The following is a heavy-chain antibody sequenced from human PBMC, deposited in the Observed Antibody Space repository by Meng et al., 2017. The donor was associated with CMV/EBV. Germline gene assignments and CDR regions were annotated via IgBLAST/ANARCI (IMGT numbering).Heavy chain of an antibody. CDR1: GFTFSSYE. J-gene: IGHJ4*02. V-gene: IGHV3-48*03. CDR3: ACWGGVVPADY. CDR2: ISSSGSTI. D-gene: IGHD2-2*01. Sequence: GGSLRLSCAASGFTFSSYEMNWVRQAPGKGLEWVSYISSSGSTIYYADSVKGRFTISRDNAKNSLYLQMNSLRAEDTAVYYCACWGGVVPADYWGQGTLVTVSS.